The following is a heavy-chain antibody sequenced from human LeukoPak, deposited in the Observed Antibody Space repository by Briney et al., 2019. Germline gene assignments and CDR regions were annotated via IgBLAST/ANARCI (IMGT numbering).Heavy chain of an antibody. J-gene: IGHJ4*02. CDR1: SGSISSYY. CDR3: ARNYGTRVVVGVDY. Sequence: SETLSLTCTVSSGSISSYYWSWIRQPPGKGLEWIGEINHRGSTNCNPSLKSRVTVSLDTSKNQFSLKLSSVTAEDTAVYYCARNYGTRVVVGVDYWGQGTLVTVSS. CDR2: INHRGST. D-gene: IGHD3-22*01. V-gene: IGHV4-34*01.